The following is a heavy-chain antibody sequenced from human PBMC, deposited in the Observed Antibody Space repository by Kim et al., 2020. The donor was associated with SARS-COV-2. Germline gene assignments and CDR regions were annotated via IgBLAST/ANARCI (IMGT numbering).Heavy chain of an antibody. Sequence: SETLSLTCAVYGGSFSDYYWSWIRQPPGKGLEWIGEINHSGSTNYNPSLKSRVTISVDTSKNQFSLKLSSVTAADTAVYYCARQSRAMIVVVITPYYYY. J-gene: IGHJ6*03. CDR3: ARQSRAMIVVVITPYYYY. CDR2: INHSGST. D-gene: IGHD3-22*01. CDR1: GGSFSDYY. V-gene: IGHV4-34*01.